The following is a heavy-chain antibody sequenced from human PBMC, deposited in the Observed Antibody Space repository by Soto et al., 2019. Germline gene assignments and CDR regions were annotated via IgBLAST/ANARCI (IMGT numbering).Heavy chain of an antibody. CDR3: AGVSGADYDRPFDY. J-gene: IGHJ4*02. CDR1: GGSISASH. D-gene: IGHD3-16*01. Sequence: SEPLSLTCRVSGGSISASHWNWIRQPPGKGLEWIGYIYYSGNTLYNPSLKSRVTVSVDTSKNQVSLKVNSVSTADTAVYYCAGVSGADYDRPFDYWGQGIVVTVSS. CDR2: IYYSGNT. V-gene: IGHV4-59*12.